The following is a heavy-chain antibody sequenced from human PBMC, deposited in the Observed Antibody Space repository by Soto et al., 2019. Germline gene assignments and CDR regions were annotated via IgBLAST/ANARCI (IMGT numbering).Heavy chain of an antibody. CDR1: GFRFSDYS. CDR2: IKHDGSEK. CDR3: ARVGVAAPIDP. Sequence: EVQLVASGGGLVQPGGSLRLSCAASGFRFSDYSMTWVRQAPGKGLEWVADIKHDGSEKHYLDSVKGRFTISRDDARNSLYLQIISLRAEDTAVYYCARVGVAAPIDPWGQGTLVTVSS. D-gene: IGHD6-25*01. J-gene: IGHJ5*02. V-gene: IGHV3-7*01.